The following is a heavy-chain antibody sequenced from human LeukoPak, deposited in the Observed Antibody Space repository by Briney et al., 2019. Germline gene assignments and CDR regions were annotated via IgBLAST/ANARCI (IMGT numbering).Heavy chain of an antibody. CDR1: GGSISSGSYY. CDR3: AREAGSPKGAFDY. D-gene: IGHD1-26*01. Sequence: SQTLSLTCTVSGGSISSGSYYWSWIRQPAGKGLEWIGRIYTSGSTNYNPSLKSRVTISVDTSKNQFSLKLSSVTAADTAVYYCAREAGSPKGAFDYWGQGTLVTVSS. CDR2: IYTSGST. V-gene: IGHV4-61*02. J-gene: IGHJ4*02.